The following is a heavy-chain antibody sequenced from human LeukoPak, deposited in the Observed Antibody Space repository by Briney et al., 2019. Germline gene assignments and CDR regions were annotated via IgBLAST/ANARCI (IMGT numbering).Heavy chain of an antibody. CDR2: ISSCSTYT. V-gene: IGHV3-11*05. Sequence: GGSLRLSCEVSGFTFSDHYMSWIRQAPGKRLEWVSYISSCSTYTNYADSVEGRFTISRDNAKNSLYLQMNSLRAEDTAVYYCARGDYGGDYFDYWGQGTLVTVSS. CDR1: GFTFSDHY. CDR3: ARGDYGGDYFDY. D-gene: IGHD4-23*01. J-gene: IGHJ4*02.